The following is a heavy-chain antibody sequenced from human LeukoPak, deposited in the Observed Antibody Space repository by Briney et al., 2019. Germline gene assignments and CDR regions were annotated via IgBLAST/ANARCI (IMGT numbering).Heavy chain of an antibody. CDR3: AALVVVTRILGY. D-gene: IGHD2-21*02. CDR1: GGTFSSYA. V-gene: IGHV1-69*06. J-gene: IGHJ4*02. Sequence: ASVNLCRKASGGTFSSYAISWVRQAPGQGLEWMGRIIPIFGTANYAQKFQGRVTITADKSTSKAYMELSSLRSEDTAVYYCAALVVVTRILGYWGQGTVVTVSS. CDR2: IIPIFGTA.